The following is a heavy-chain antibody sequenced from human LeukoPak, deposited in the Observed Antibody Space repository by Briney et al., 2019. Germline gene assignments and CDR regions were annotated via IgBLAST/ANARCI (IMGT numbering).Heavy chain of an antibody. CDR3: ARDFVRSLNTAMARRYWFDP. CDR1: GYTFTSYY. D-gene: IGHD5-18*01. J-gene: IGHJ5*02. V-gene: IGHV1-46*01. CDR2: INPSGGST. Sequence: ASVKVSCTASGYTFTSYYMHWVRQAPGQGLEWMGIINPSGGSTSYAQKFQGRVTMTRDMSTSTVYMELSSLRSEDTAVYYCARDFVRSLNTAMARRYWFDPWGQGTLVTVSS.